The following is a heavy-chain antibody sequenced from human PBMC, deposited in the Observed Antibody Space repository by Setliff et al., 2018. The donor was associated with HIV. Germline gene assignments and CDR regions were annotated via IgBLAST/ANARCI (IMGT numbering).Heavy chain of an antibody. CDR2: INHSGST. D-gene: IGHD4-17*01. Sequence: PSETLSLTCAVYGGSFSGYYWSWIRQPPGKGLEWIGEINHSGSTNYNPSLKSRVTISEDTSRNQFSLSLKSVTAADTAVYYCARTLYDDYAFDYWGQGALVTVSS. CDR3: ARTLYDDYAFDY. J-gene: IGHJ4*02. CDR1: GGSFSGYY. V-gene: IGHV4-34*01.